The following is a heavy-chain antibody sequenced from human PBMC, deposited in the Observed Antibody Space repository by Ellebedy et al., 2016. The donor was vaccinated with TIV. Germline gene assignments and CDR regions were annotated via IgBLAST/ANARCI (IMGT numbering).Heavy chain of an antibody. CDR3: ARMRGVAGPRWFDP. Sequence: MPSETLSLTCLVSGGSFNNDHWSWIRQSPGKGLEWIGYANQRRTTKYNSSLRSRVTISIDTSKNQFSLTVTSVTAADTAVYFCARMRGVAGPRWFDPWGPGTQVIVSS. CDR1: GGSFNNDH. CDR2: ANQRRTT. D-gene: IGHD6-19*01. V-gene: IGHV4-59*08. J-gene: IGHJ5*02.